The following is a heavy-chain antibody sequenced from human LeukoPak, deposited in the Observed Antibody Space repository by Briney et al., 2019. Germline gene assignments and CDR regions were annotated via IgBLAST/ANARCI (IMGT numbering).Heavy chain of an antibody. CDR3: ARRRGRYSGDAFDI. Sequence: GESLKISCRASGYIFTNFWINWVRQMPGKGLEWMGFIYPGDSDTRYSPSFQGQVTISADKSMSTAYLQWSSLKASDTAMYYCARRRGRYSGDAFDIWGQGTMVTVSS. CDR1: GYIFTNFW. D-gene: IGHD1-26*01. V-gene: IGHV5-51*01. CDR2: IYPGDSDT. J-gene: IGHJ3*02.